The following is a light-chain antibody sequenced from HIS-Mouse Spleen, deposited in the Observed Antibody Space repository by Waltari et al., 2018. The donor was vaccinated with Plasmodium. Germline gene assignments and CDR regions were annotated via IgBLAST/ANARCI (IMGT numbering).Light chain of an antibody. CDR1: QSVSSSY. V-gene: IGKV3-20*01. Sequence: EIVLTQYPGTLSLSPGESATLSCRASQSVSSSYLAWYQQKPGQAPRLLIYGASSRATGIPDRFSGSGSGTDFTLTISRLEPEDFAVYYCQQYGSSGTFGQGTKVEIK. CDR3: QQYGSSGT. CDR2: GAS. J-gene: IGKJ1*01.